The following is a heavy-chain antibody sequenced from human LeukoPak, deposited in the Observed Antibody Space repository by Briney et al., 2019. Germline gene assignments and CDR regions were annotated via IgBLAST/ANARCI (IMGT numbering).Heavy chain of an antibody. J-gene: IGHJ2*01. Sequence: GGSLRLSCAASGFPFRSYAMHWVRQAPGKGLEWVAVIWYDGTTTYYADSVKGRFTISRDNSENTLYLHMNTLRAEDTAIYYCAKDRTVGASYWYFDLWGRGTLVTVSS. CDR2: IWYDGTTT. V-gene: IGHV3-33*06. CDR1: GFPFRSYA. CDR3: AKDRTVGASYWYFDL. D-gene: IGHD1-26*01.